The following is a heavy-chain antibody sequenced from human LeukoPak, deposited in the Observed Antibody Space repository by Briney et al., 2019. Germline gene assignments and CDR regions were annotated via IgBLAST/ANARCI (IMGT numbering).Heavy chain of an antibody. CDR3: ARAPRAAAGILGAFDI. J-gene: IGHJ3*02. D-gene: IGHD6-13*01. Sequence: SETLSLTCTVSGGSVSSGSYYWRWIRQPPGKGLEWIAYIYYSGSTNYNPSLKSRVTISVDTSKNQFSLKLSSVTAADTAVYYCARAPRAAAGILGAFDIWGQGTMVTVSS. V-gene: IGHV4-61*01. CDR1: GGSVSSGSYY. CDR2: IYYSGST.